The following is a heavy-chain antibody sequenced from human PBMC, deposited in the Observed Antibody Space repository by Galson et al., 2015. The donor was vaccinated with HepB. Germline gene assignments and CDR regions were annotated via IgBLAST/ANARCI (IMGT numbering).Heavy chain of an antibody. D-gene: IGHD4-17*01. J-gene: IGHJ6*02. CDR1: GFTFSSYA. Sequence: SLRLSCAASGFTFSSYAMSWVRQAPGKGLEWVSAISGSGGSTYYADSVKGRFTISRDNSKNTLYLQMNSLRAEDTAVYYCAKHHTTVTTSSRTYYYYGMDVWGQGTTVTVSS. V-gene: IGHV3-23*01. CDR3: AKHHTTVTTSSRTYYYYGMDV. CDR2: ISGSGGST.